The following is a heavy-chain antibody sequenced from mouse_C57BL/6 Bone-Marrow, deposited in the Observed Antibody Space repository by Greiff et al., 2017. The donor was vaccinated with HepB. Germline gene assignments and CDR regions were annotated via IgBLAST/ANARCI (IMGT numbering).Heavy chain of an antibody. CDR3: TRPPITTVVAPYYAMDY. CDR1: GYTFTDYE. Sequence: LVESGAELVRPGASVTLSCKASGYTFTDYEMHWVKQTPVHGLEWIGAIDPETGGTAYNQKFKGKAILTADKSSSTAYMELRSLTSEDSAVYYCTRPPITTVVAPYYAMDYWGQGTSVTVSS. CDR2: IDPETGGT. D-gene: IGHD1-1*01. J-gene: IGHJ4*01. V-gene: IGHV1-15*01.